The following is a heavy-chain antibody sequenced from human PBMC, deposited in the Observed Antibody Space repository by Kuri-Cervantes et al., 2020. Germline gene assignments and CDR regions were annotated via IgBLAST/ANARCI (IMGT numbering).Heavy chain of an antibody. CDR1: GGSISSYY. CDR3: ARLDSSSSGDY. V-gene: IGHV4-59*04. CDR2: IYYTGTT. D-gene: IGHD6-6*01. Sequence: SETLSLTCTVSGGSISSYYWSWIRQPPGKGLEWIGNIYYTGTTYYNPSLKSRVTISVDTSKNQFTLKLSSVTAGDTAQYYCARLDSSSSGDYWGQGTLVTVSS. J-gene: IGHJ4*02.